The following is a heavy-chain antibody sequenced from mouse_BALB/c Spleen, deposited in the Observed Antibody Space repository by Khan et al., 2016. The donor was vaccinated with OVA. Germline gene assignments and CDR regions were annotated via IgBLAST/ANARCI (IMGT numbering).Heavy chain of an antibody. CDR2: ILPRSGST. V-gene: IGHV1-9*01. J-gene: IGHJ4*01. D-gene: IGHD2-1*01. CDR3: ARYVDYGNYGAMDY. Sequence: QVQLKESGAELMKPGASVKISCKATGYTFSSYWIEWVKQRPGHGLEWIGEILPRSGSTNYNEKFKGKATFTADTSSNTAYLQLSSLTSEDSAALYSARYVDYGNYGAMDYWGQGTSVTVSS. CDR1: GYTFSSYW.